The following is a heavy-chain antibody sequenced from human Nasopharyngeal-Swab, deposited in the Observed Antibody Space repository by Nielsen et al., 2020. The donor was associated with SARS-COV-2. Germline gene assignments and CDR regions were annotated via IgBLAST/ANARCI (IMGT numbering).Heavy chain of an antibody. CDR3: ARHVGITMIVVVIAEIDY. V-gene: IGHV4-34*01. CDR1: GGSFSGYY. Sequence: SETLSLTCAVYGGSFSGYYWSWIRQPPGKGLEWIGEINHSGGTNYNPSLKSRVTISVDTSKNQFSLKLSSVTAADTAVYYCARHVGITMIVVVIAEIDYWGQGTLVTVSS. D-gene: IGHD3-22*01. J-gene: IGHJ4*02. CDR2: INHSGGT.